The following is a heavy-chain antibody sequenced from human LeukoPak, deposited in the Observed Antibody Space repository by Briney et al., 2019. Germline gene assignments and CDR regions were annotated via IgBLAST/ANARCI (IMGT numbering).Heavy chain of an antibody. CDR1: GFPFSSYW. J-gene: IGHJ4*02. CDR3: ARAPEWLIFDY. Sequence: PGGSLRLSCAASGFPFSSYWMSWVRQTLGKGLEWVANIKEDGSEKYYVDSVKGRFTISRDNAKNSLYLQMNSLRAEDTAVYYCARAPEWLIFDYWGLGTLVTVSS. CDR2: IKEDGSEK. D-gene: IGHD6-19*01. V-gene: IGHV3-7*05.